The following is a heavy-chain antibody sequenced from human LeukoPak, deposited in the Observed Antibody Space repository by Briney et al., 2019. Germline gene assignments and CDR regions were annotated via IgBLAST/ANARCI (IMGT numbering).Heavy chain of an antibody. CDR3: ARSYYYYYMDV. CDR1: GGSISNYY. Sequence: SETLSLTCTVSGGSISNYYWNWIRQPPGKGLEWIGYIYSSGSTNYNPSLKSRVTISVDTSKNQFSLKLGSVTAADTAVYYCARSYYYYYMDVWGKGTTVTVSS. J-gene: IGHJ6*03. CDR2: IYSSGST. V-gene: IGHV4-4*09.